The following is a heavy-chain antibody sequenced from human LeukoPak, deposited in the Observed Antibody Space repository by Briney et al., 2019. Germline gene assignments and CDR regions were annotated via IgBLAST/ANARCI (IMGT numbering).Heavy chain of an antibody. D-gene: IGHD2-15*01. J-gene: IGHJ4*02. CDR3: AREVKVVVAATFDY. Sequence: SETLSLTCTVSGGSISSSSYYWGWIRQPPGKGLEWIGSIYYSGSTYYNPSLKSRVTISVDTSKNQFSLKLSSVTAADTAVYYCAREVKVVVAATFDYWGQGTLVIVSS. CDR1: GGSISSSSYY. V-gene: IGHV4-39*07. CDR2: IYYSGST.